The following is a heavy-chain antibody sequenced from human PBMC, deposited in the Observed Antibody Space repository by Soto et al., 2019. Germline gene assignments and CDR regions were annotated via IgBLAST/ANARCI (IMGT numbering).Heavy chain of an antibody. CDR2: VGGST. V-gene: IGHV3-23*01. CDR1: GFTLSNYA. J-gene: IGHJ4*02. Sequence: PGVSLRPFCAASGFTLSNYAMHWVRQAPGKGLEWVSTVGGSTYFAASVKGRYTISRDNSKNTLYLQMHSLRAEDTSVYYCGREAFQEPVFGNRGQATLVTVSS. D-gene: IGHD3-3*01. CDR3: GREAFQEPVFGN.